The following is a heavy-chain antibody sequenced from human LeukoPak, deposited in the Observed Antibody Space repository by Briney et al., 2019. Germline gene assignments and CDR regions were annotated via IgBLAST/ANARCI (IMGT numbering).Heavy chain of an antibody. CDR1: GGSISSGGYS. CDR2: IYHSGST. J-gene: IGHJ3*02. CDR3: ARRAVGFDWSNDAFDI. Sequence: SQTLSLTCAVSGGSISSGGYSWSWIRQPPGKGLEWIGYIYHSGSTYYNPSLKSRVTISVDRSKNQFSLKLSSVTAADTAVYYCARRAVGFDWSNDAFDIWGQGTMVTVSS. D-gene: IGHD3-9*01. V-gene: IGHV4-30-2*01.